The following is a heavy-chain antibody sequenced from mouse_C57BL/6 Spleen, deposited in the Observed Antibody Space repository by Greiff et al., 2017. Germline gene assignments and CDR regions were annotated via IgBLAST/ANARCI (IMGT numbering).Heavy chain of an antibody. D-gene: IGHD2-2*01. CDR2: ISYDGSN. V-gene: IGHV3-6*01. Sequence: EVQLQQSGPGLVKPSQSLSLTCSVTGYSITSGYYWNWIRQFPGNKLEWMGYISYDGSNNYNPSLKNRISITRDTSKNQFFLKLNSVTTEDTATYYCAQVLMATTDYAMDYWGQGTSVTVSS. CDR1: GYSITSGYY. J-gene: IGHJ4*01. CDR3: AQVLMATTDYAMDY.